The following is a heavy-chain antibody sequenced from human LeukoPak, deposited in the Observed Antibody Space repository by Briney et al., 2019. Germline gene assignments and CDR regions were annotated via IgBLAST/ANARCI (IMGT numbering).Heavy chain of an antibody. J-gene: IGHJ4*02. Sequence: ASVKVSCKASGYTFTSYAMHWVRQAPGQRLEWMGWINAGNGNTKYSQEFQGRVTITRGTSASTAYMELSSLRSEDMAVYYCARDRRDGYETFDYWGQGTLVTVSS. CDR2: INAGNGNT. CDR3: ARDRRDGYETFDY. D-gene: IGHD5-24*01. CDR1: GYTFTSYA. V-gene: IGHV1-3*03.